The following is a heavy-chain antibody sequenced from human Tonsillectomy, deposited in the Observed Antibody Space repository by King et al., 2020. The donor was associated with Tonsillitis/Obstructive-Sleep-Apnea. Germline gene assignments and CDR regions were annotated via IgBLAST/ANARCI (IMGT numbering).Heavy chain of an antibody. V-gene: IGHV3-74*01. CDR3: AREDPTGKIDY. J-gene: IGHJ4*02. Sequence: VQLVESGGGLVQPGGSLRLSCAASGFTFSSYWMHWVRQAPGKGLVWVSRINSDGSSTNYADSVKGRFTISRDNAKNTLYRQMNSLRAEDTAVYYCAREDPTGKIDYWDQGTLVTVSS. CDR1: GFTFSSYW. D-gene: IGHD1-1*01. CDR2: INSDGSST.